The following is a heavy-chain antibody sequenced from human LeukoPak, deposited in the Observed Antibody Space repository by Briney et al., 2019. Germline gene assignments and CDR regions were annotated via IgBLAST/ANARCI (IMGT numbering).Heavy chain of an antibody. CDR3: ARGPTAYGDDY. V-gene: IGHV1-69*05. CDR1: GGTFSSHA. J-gene: IGHJ4*02. CDR2: IIPIFETA. Sequence: SVKVSCKASGGTFSSHAISWVRQAPGQGREWMGRIIPIFETASYTQKFQGSVTITTDESTSTAYMELSSLRSEDTAVYYCARGPTAYGDDYWGQGTLVTVSS. D-gene: IGHD4-17*01.